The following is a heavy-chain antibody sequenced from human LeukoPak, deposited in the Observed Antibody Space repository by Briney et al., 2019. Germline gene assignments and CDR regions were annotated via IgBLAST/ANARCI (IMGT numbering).Heavy chain of an antibody. CDR3: ARIPSGDVDTAMVMYYHYGMDV. CDR1: GGTFSSHT. V-gene: IGHV1-69*02. J-gene: IGHJ6*02. Sequence: SVKVSCKASGGTFSSHTISWVRQAPEQGLEWMGRIIPLFGIVNYAQKFQDRVTITADKSTSTAYMEVSSLRSEDTAVYYCARIPSGDVDTAMVMYYHYGMDVWGQGTTVTVSS. D-gene: IGHD5-18*01. CDR2: IIPLFGIV.